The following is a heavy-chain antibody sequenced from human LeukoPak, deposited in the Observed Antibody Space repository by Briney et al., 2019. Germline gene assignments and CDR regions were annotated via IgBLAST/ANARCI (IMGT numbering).Heavy chain of an antibody. J-gene: IGHJ4*02. Sequence: SQTLSLTCTVSGGSISSGGYYWSWIRQHPGKGLEWIGYIYYSGSTYYNPSLKSRVTISVDTSKNQFSLKLSSVTAADTAVYYCARSRSYYYDSSGYWTYSFDYWGQGTLVTVSS. V-gene: IGHV4-31*03. D-gene: IGHD3-22*01. CDR3: ARSRSYYYDSSGYWTYSFDY. CDR2: IYYSGST. CDR1: GGSISSGGYY.